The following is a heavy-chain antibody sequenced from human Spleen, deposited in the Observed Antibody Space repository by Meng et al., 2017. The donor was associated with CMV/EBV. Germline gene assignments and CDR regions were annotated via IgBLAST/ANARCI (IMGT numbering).Heavy chain of an antibody. CDR2: ISSSGDNT. J-gene: IGHJ5*02. V-gene: IGHV3-23*01. CDR1: GFTFSSYA. CDR3: ARARIP. Sequence: GESLKISCAASGFTFSSYAMNWVRQAPGQGLEWVSAISSSGDNTYYADSVKGRFTISRDNAKNSLYLQMKSLKVDDTAVYYCARARIPWGQGTLVTVSS. D-gene: IGHD2/OR15-2a*01.